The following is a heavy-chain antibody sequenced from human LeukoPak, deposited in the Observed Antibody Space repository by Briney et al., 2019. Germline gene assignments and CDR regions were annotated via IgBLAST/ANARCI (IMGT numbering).Heavy chain of an antibody. CDR3: ARQGGATVVTAQVDY. J-gene: IGHJ4*02. D-gene: IGHD4-23*01. CDR1: GGSISSYY. Sequence: SETLSLTCTVSGGSISSYYWSWIRQIPGKGLEWIGYVFYSGRTNYNPSLKSRVTISLDTSKNQFSLKLSSVTAADTAVYYCARQGGATVVTAQVDYWGQGALVTVSS. V-gene: IGHV4-59*08. CDR2: VFYSGRT.